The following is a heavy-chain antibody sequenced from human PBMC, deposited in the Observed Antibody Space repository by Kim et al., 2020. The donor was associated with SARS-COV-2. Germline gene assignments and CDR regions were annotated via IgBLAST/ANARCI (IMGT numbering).Heavy chain of an antibody. CDR2: INPSGTSA. D-gene: IGHD1-1*01. V-gene: IGHV1-46*01. CDR3: ARDNSMDDLSWWFDP. Sequence: ASVKVSCKASGFPFTSHYAHWVRQAPGQGLEWMALINPSGTSAAYAQRFQDRVTVTRDTSTNTDYMELSSLRSDDTAVYFCARDNSMDDLSWWFDPWGQGTLVTVSS. CDR1: GFPFTSHY. J-gene: IGHJ5*02.